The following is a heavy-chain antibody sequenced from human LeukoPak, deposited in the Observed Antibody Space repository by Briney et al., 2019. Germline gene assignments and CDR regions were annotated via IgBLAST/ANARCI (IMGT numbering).Heavy chain of an antibody. CDR2: INHSGST. J-gene: IGHJ4*02. CDR1: GGSFSGYY. CDR3: ARERGIMTTVTTNY. Sequence: SETLSLTCAVYGGSFSGYYWSWIRQPPGKGLEWIGEINHSGSTNYNPSLKSRVTISVDTSKNQFPLKLSSVTAADTAVYYCARERGIMTTVTTNYWGQGTLVTVSS. D-gene: IGHD4-11*01. V-gene: IGHV4-34*01.